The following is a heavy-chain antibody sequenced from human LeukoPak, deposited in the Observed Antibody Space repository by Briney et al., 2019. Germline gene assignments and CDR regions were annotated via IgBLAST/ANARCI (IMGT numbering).Heavy chain of an antibody. CDR2: IIPILGMA. J-gene: IGHJ5*02. CDR3: ARGISDYGDYWFDP. D-gene: IGHD4-17*01. V-gene: IGHV1-69*04. Sequence: ASVKVSCKASGGTFSSYAISWVRQAPGQGLEWMGRIIPILGMANYAQKFQGRVTITADKSTSTAYMELSSLRSEDTAVYYCARGISDYGDYWFDPWGQGTLVTVSS. CDR1: GGTFSSYA.